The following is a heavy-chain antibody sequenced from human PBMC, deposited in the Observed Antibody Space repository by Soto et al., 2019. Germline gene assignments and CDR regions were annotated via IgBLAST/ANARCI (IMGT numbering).Heavy chain of an antibody. D-gene: IGHD5-18*01. CDR3: ASRPSWIQLWASTDAFDI. CDR2: ISGSGGST. J-gene: IGHJ3*02. CDR1: GFTFSSYA. Sequence: QPGGSLRLSCAASGFTFSSYAMSWVRQAPGKGLEWVSAISGSGGSTYYADSVKGRFTISRDNSKNKLYLQMNSLRAEDTAVYYFASRPSWIQLWASTDAFDIWGQGTMVTVSS. V-gene: IGHV3-23*01.